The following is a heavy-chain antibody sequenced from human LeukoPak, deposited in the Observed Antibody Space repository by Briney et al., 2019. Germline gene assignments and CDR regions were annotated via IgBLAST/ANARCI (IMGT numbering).Heavy chain of an antibody. CDR1: GGSFSGYY. CDR2: INHSGST. CDR3: AKGCSGYHSGLDY. V-gene: IGHV4-34*01. D-gene: IGHD3-22*01. J-gene: IGHJ4*02. Sequence: SETLSLTCAVYGGSFSGYYWSWIRQPPGKGLEWIGEINHSGSTNHNPSLKSRVTISVDTSKNQFSLKLSSVTAADTAVYYCAKGCSGYHSGLDYWGQGTLVTVSS.